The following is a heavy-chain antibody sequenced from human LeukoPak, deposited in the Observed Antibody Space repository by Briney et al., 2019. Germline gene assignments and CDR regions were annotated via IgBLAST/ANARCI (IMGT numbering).Heavy chain of an antibody. D-gene: IGHD3-10*01. CDR3: ARGALLWFGAKMEYYFDS. V-gene: IGHV4-61*01. Sequence: PSETLSLTCTVSGYSISSGYYWGWIRQPPGKGLEWIGFSSYNGNTNYNPSLKSRVTISVDMSKNQFSLRLKSVTAADTAVYYCARGALLWFGAKMEYYFDSWGQGTPLTVSS. CDR2: SSYNGNT. CDR1: GYSISSGYY. J-gene: IGHJ4*02.